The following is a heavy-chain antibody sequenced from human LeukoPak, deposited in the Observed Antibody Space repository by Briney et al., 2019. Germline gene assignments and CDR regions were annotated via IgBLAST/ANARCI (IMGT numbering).Heavy chain of an antibody. D-gene: IGHD3-22*01. J-gene: IGHJ4*02. V-gene: IGHV1-18*01. Sequence: ASVKLSCKASGYTFTSYGISWVRQAPGQGLEWMGWISAYNGNTNYAQKLQGRVTMTTDTSTSTAYMELRSLRSDDTAVYYCARDMLYYDSSGFSDYWGQGTLVTVSS. CDR2: ISAYNGNT. CDR1: GYTFTSYG. CDR3: ARDMLYYDSSGFSDY.